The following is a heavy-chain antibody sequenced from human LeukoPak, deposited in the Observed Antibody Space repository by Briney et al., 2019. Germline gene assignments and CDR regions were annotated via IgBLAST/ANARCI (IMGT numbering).Heavy chain of an antibody. Sequence: GGSLRLSCAASGFTFGAYSMNWVRQAPGKGLEWLSYVSSDSSLIDYADSVKGRFTISRDNAKNSLYLQMNSLRAEDAAVYYCARDLAWAFDFWGQGTMVTVSS. CDR1: GFTFGAYS. V-gene: IGHV3-48*01. CDR3: ARDLAWAFDF. J-gene: IGHJ3*01. D-gene: IGHD3-3*02. CDR2: VSSDSSLI.